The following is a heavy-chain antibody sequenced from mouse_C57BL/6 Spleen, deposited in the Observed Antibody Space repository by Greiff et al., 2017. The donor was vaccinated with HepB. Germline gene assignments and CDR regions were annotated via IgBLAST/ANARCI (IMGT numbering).Heavy chain of an antibody. CDR3: ARSPIYYDYDGDY. Sequence: VKLMESGPELVKPGASVKISCKASGYAFSSSWMNWVKQRPGKGLEWIGRIYPGDGDTNYNGKFKGNATLTADKSSSTAYMQLSSLTSEDSAVYFCARSPIYYDYDGDYWGQGTTLTVSS. CDR1: GYAFSSSW. D-gene: IGHD2-4*01. CDR2: IYPGDGDT. V-gene: IGHV1-82*01. J-gene: IGHJ2*01.